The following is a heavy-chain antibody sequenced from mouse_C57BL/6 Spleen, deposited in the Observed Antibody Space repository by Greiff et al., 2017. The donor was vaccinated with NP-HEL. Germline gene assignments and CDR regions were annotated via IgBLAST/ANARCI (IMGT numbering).Heavy chain of an antibody. CDR3: ARNSHGSSFDV. V-gene: IGHV2-2*01. CDR1: GFSLTSYG. D-gene: IGHD1-1*01. CDR2: IWSGGST. J-gene: IGHJ1*03. Sequence: VQLQQSGPGLVQPSQSLSITCTVSGFSLTSYGVHWVRQSPGKGLEWLGVIWSGGSTDYNAAFISRLSISKDNSKSQVFFKMNSLQADDTAIYYCARNSHGSSFDVWGTGTTVTVSS.